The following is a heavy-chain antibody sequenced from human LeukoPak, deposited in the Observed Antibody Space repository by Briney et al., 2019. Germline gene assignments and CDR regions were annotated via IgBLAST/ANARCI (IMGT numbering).Heavy chain of an antibody. CDR3: ARVDSSSWYDFDY. D-gene: IGHD6-13*01. V-gene: IGHV3-66*02. CDR2: IYSGGST. CDR1: GFTVSSNY. Sequence: GGSLRLSCAASGFTVSSNYMSWVRQAPGKGLEWVSVIYSGGSTYYADSVKGRFTISRDNSKNTLYLQMNSPRAEDTAVYYCARVDSSSWYDFDYWGQGTLVTVSS. J-gene: IGHJ4*02.